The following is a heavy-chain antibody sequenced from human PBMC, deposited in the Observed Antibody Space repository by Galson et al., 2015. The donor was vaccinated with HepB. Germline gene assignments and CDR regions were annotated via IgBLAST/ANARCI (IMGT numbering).Heavy chain of an antibody. CDR1: GYSFTSYW. J-gene: IGHJ2*01. CDR2: IYPGDSDT. V-gene: IGHV5-51*01. Sequence: QSGAEVKKPGESLKISCTGSGYSFTSYWIGWVRQMPGKGLEWMGIIYPGDSDTRYSPSFQGQVTISADKSISTAYLQWSSLKASDTAMYYCARQGATTLGPYIAAAVYWYFDLWGRGTLVTVSS. CDR3: ARQGATTLGPYIAAAVYWYFDL. D-gene: IGHD6-13*01.